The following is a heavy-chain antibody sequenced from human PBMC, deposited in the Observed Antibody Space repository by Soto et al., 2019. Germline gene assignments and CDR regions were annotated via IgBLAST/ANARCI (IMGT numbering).Heavy chain of an antibody. Sequence: SETLSLTCTVSGDSISSYYWTWIRQPPGKGLEYIGYIYYSGRTYYNPSLKSRVTISVDTSKNQFSLKLSSVTAAGTAVYYCARGHLGITTTGTWYDFDYWGQGTLVTAPQ. D-gene: IGHD2-15*01. V-gene: IGHV4-59*01. J-gene: IGHJ4*02. CDR3: ARGHLGITTTGTWYDFDY. CDR2: IYYSGRT. CDR1: GDSISSYY.